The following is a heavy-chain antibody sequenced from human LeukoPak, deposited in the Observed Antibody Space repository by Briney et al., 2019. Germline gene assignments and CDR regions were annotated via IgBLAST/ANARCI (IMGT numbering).Heavy chain of an antibody. Sequence: GGSLRLSCAASGFTFSSYAMSWVRQAPGKGLEWVSAISGSGGSTYYADSVKGRFTISRDNSKNTLYLQMNSLRAEDTAVYYCANLRQNATTPANFDYWGQGTLVTVSS. CDR2: ISGSGGST. CDR3: ANLRQNATTPANFDY. J-gene: IGHJ4*02. D-gene: IGHD6-25*01. CDR1: GFTFSSYA. V-gene: IGHV3-23*01.